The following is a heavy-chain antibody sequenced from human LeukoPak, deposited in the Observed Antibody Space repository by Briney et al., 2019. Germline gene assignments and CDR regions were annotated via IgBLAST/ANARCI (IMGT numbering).Heavy chain of an antibody. CDR1: GFTFSSYW. D-gene: IGHD3-3*01. J-gene: IGHJ6*03. CDR2: IKQDGSEK. CDR3: ARVCITIFGVVNYYYYMDV. Sequence: GGSLRLSCAASGFTFSSYWMSWVRQAPGKGLEWVANIKQDGSEKYYVDSVKGRFTISRDNAKNSLYLQMNSLRAEDTAVYYCARVCITIFGVVNYYYYMDVWGKGTTVTVSS. V-gene: IGHV3-7*01.